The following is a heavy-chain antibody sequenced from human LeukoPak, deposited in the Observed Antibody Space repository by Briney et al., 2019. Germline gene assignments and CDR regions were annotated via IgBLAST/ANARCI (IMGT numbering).Heavy chain of an antibody. CDR1: GESFRGYY. J-gene: IGHJ4*02. D-gene: IGHD3-22*01. Sequence: SETLSLTCAVYGESFRGYYWSWIRQPPGKGLEWIGEISHSGSTNYNPSLKSRVTISVDTSKNQFSLKLSSVTAADTAVYYCARVGLFLFDYWSQGTLVTVSS. V-gene: IGHV4-34*01. CDR2: ISHSGST. CDR3: ARVGLFLFDY.